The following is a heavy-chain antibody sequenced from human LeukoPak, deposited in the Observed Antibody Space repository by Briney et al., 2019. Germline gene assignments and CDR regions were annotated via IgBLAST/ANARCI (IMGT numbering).Heavy chain of an antibody. CDR3: AELGITMIGGV. V-gene: IGHV3-48*03. D-gene: IGHD3-10*02. Sequence: GSLRLSCAASGFTFSSYEMNWVRQAPGKGLEWVSYISSSGSTIYYAASVKGRFTISRDNAKNSLYLQMNSLRAEDTAVYYCAELGITMIGGVWGKGTTVTISS. J-gene: IGHJ6*04. CDR2: ISSSGSTI. CDR1: GFTFSSYE.